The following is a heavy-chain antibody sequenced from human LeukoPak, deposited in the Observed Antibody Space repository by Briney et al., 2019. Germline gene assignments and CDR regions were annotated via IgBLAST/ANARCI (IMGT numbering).Heavy chain of an antibody. CDR2: IKQDGSEK. Sequence: GGALRLSCAASGFTLSSYWMSWVRQAPGKGLEWVANIKQDGSEKDYVDSVKGRFTISRDNAKNSLYLQMNSLRAEDTAVYYCAGYSRSSGWFDPWGQGTLVTVSS. CDR3: AGYSRSSGWFDP. J-gene: IGHJ5*02. V-gene: IGHV3-7*01. CDR1: GFTLSSYW. D-gene: IGHD6-6*01.